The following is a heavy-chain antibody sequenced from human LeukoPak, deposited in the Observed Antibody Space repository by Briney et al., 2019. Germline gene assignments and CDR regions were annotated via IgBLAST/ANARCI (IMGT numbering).Heavy chain of an antibody. J-gene: IGHJ4*02. V-gene: IGHV5-51*01. D-gene: IGHD2-15*01. Sequence: GESLKISCKGFGYTFTSYWIGWVRQMPGKGLDWMGIIYTGDSDSRYSPSFQGQVTISADKSISTAYLQWSSLKASDTAMYYCARHRRYSPSDYWGQGTLVTVSS. CDR1: GYTFTSYW. CDR2: IYTGDSDS. CDR3: ARHRRYSPSDY.